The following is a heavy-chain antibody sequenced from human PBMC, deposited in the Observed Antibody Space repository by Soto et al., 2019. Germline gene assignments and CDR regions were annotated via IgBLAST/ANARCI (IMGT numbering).Heavy chain of an antibody. D-gene: IGHD5-18*01. V-gene: IGHV3-53*01. CDR2: IYSGGST. CDR1: GFTVSSNY. J-gene: IGHJ4*02. Sequence: PGGSLRLSCAASGFTVSSNYMSWVRQAPGKGLEWVSVIYSGGSTYYADSVKGRFTISRDNSKNTLYLQMNSLRAEETAVYYCARSRGYSYGYYFAYWGQGTLVTVSS. CDR3: ARSRGYSYGYYFAY.